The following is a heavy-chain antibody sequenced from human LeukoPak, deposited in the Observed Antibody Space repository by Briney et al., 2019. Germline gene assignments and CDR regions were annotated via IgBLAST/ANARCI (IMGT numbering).Heavy chain of an antibody. CDR3: ARRDGYNPFDY. J-gene: IGHJ4*02. V-gene: IGHV1-69*02. D-gene: IGHD5-24*01. CDR2: IIPILGIA. CDR1: GGTFSSYT. Sequence: KVSCKASGGTFSSYTISWVRQAPGQGLEWMGRIIPILGIANYTQKFQGRVTITADKSTSTAYMELSSLRSEDTAVYYCARRDGYNPFDYWGQGTLVTVSS.